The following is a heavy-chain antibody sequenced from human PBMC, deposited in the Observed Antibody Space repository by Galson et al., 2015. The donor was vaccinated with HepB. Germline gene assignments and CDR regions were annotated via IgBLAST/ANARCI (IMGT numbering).Heavy chain of an antibody. D-gene: IGHD1-26*01. CDR1: GFSLSTSGVG. CDR2: IYWDDDK. Sequence: PALVKPTQTLTLTCTFSGFSLSTSGVGVGWIRQPPGKVLEWLALIYWDDDKRYSPSLRSRLTITKDTSTNQVVLTMTNMDPVDTATYYCAHRLYIGWFDPWGQGTLVTVSS. CDR3: AHRLYIGWFDP. J-gene: IGHJ5*02. V-gene: IGHV2-5*02.